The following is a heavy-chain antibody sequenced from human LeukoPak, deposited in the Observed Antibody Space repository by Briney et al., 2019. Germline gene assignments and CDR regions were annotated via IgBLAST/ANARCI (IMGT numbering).Heavy chain of an antibody. Sequence: GGSVRLSCAASGFTFSSYTMNWVRQGPGKGLEGVSSLSTNSSYIHYADSVQGGFTISKDSGKISVLVQMDSLRAEDPAVYYCPRDIATAGQFAFDYWGQGTLVSVS. J-gene: IGHJ4*02. CDR1: GFTFSSYT. CDR2: LSTNSSYI. D-gene: IGHD6-13*01. V-gene: IGHV3-21*01. CDR3: PRDIATAGQFAFDY.